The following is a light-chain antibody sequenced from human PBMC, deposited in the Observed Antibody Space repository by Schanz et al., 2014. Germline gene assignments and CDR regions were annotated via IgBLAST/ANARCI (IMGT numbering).Light chain of an antibody. CDR2: RNN. CDR3: SSYAGSNNWRV. CDR1: SSNIGANY. Sequence: QSVLTQPPSASGTPRQRVTISCSGTSSNIGANYVNWYQQLPGTAPKLLIYRNNQRPSGVPDRVSGSKSGTSASLAISGLRSEDEADYYCSSYAGSNNWRVFGGGTKLTVL. V-gene: IGLV1-47*01. J-gene: IGLJ2*01.